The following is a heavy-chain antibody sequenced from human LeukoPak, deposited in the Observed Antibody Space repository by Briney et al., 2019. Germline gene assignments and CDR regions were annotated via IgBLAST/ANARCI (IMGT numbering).Heavy chain of an antibody. V-gene: IGHV3-7*01. CDR3: ARDLDCNGKTCYELHSN. CDR2: INDDGSQR. J-gene: IGHJ4*02. D-gene: IGHD2-2*01. CDR1: EFTLSYYR. Sequence: GGSLRLSCVASEFTLSYYRMSWVRQAPGKGLEWVANINDDGSQRTYMDSVKGRFTVSRDNARNSLFLQLNSLRAEDTAVYYCARDLDCNGKTCYELHSNWGQGTLVTVSS.